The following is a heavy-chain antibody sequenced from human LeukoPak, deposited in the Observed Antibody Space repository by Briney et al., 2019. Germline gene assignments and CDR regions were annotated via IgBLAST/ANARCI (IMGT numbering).Heavy chain of an antibody. J-gene: IGHJ4*02. CDR3: ARGRNSVYYFNVVAPSYFDY. Sequence: ASVKVSCKASGYTFTGYYMHWVRQAPRQGLEWMGRINPNSGGTNYAQKFQGRVTMTRDTSINTAYMDLSRLRSDDTAAYYCARGRNSVYYFNVVAPSYFDYWGQGTLVTVSS. CDR2: INPNSGGT. V-gene: IGHV1-2*06. D-gene: IGHD3-22*01. CDR1: GYTFTGYY.